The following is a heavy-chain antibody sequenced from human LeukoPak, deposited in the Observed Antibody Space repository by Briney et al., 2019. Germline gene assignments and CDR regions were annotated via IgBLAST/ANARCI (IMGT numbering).Heavy chain of an antibody. V-gene: IGHV3-23*01. CDR2: ISGSGGST. CDR3: AKHKEAYCSSSSVN. CDR1: GFTFINYA. D-gene: IGHD2-2*01. J-gene: IGHJ4*02. Sequence: GGSQRLSCAASGFTFINYAMSWVRQAPGKGLEWVSAISGSGGSTYYADSVKGRFTISRDNSKNTLYLQMNSLRAEDTAVYYCAKHKEAYCSSSSVNWGQGTLVTVSS.